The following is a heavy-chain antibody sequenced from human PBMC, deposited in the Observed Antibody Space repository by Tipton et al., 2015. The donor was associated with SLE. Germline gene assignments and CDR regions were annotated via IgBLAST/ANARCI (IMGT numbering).Heavy chain of an antibody. CDR2: IYTSGST. V-gene: IGHV4-61*02. CDR3: ARLNDATAIASFDY. D-gene: IGHD2-21*02. Sequence: TLSLTCTVSGGSISSGSYYWSWIRQPAGKGLEWIGRIYTSGSTNYNPSLKSRVTISVDTSKNQFSLKPSSVTAADTAVYYCARLNDATAIASFDYWGQGNLVTVSS. CDR1: GGSISSGSYY. J-gene: IGHJ4*02.